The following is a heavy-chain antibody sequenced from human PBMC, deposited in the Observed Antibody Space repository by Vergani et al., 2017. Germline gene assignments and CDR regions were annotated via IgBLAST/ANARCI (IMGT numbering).Heavy chain of an antibody. V-gene: IGHV4-61*08. CDR1: GGSISSGDYY. Sequence: QVQLQESGPGLVKPSQTLSLTCTVSGGSISSGDYYWSWIRQPPGKGLEWIGYIYYSGSTNYNPSLKSRVTISVDTSKNQFSLKLSSVTAADTAVYYCARGDYDILTGYYNPYYGMDVWGQGTTVTVSS. CDR2: IYYSGST. J-gene: IGHJ6*02. D-gene: IGHD3-9*01. CDR3: ARGDYDILTGYYNPYYGMDV.